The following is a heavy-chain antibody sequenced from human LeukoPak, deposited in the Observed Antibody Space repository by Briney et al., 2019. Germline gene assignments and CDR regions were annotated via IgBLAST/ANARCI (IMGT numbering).Heavy chain of an antibody. CDR1: GFTFSSYG. V-gene: IGHV3-30*02. J-gene: IGHJ4*02. Sequence: GGSLRLSCVASGFTFSSYGMHWVRQAPGKGLEWVAFIRYDGSNRYYADSVKGRFTISRDNSKNTLYLQMNSLRAEDTAVYYCAKDVGFWSGNIDYWGQGTLVTVSS. CDR3: AKDVGFWSGNIDY. D-gene: IGHD3-3*01. CDR2: IRYDGSNR.